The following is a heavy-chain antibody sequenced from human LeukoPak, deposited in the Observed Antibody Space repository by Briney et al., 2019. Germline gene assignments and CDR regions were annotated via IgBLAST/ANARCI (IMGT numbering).Heavy chain of an antibody. J-gene: IGHJ4*02. Sequence: GESLKISCEGSGXTFTTYWSAWVRQMPGKGLEWMGLIYPGDSDPRYSPSFQGQVTISADKSISTAYLQWSSLEASDSAMYYCVRHGLGSSWFGFDYWGQGTLVTVSS. V-gene: IGHV5-51*01. CDR3: VRHGLGSSWFGFDY. D-gene: IGHD6-13*01. CDR2: IYPGDSDP. CDR1: GXTFTTYW.